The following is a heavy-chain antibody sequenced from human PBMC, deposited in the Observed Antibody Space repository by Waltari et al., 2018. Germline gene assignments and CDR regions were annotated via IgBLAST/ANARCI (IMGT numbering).Heavy chain of an antibody. CDR2: IYTSGST. CDR3: ARGSSGYYYG. V-gene: IGHV4-4*07. D-gene: IGHD3-22*01. Sequence: QVQLQESGPGLVKPSETLSLTCTVPGGCIRSYYRSWIRQPAGKGLEWIGRIYTSGSTNYNPSLKSRVTMSLDTSKNQFSLKLNSVTTADTAVYYCARGSSGYYYGWGQGTLVTVSS. CDR1: GGCIRSYY. J-gene: IGHJ4*02.